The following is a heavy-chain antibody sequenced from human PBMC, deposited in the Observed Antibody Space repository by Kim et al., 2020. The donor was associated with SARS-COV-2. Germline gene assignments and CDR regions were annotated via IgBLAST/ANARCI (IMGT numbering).Heavy chain of an antibody. V-gene: IGHV4-39*01. Sequence: SETLSLTCTVSGGSISSSSYYWGWIRQPPGKGLEWIGSIYYSVSTYYNPSLKSRVTISVDTSKNQFSLKLSSVTAADTAVYYCARHLVASVAEPFDYWGQGTLVTVSS. J-gene: IGHJ4*02. CDR1: GGSISSSSYY. D-gene: IGHD6-19*01. CDR3: ARHLVASVAEPFDY. CDR2: IYYSVST.